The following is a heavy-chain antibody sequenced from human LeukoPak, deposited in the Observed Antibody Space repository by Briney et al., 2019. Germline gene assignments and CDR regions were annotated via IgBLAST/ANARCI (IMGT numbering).Heavy chain of an antibody. Sequence: AGGSLRLSCAASGFTVSSDYMGWVRQAPGEGGEWVSVIYTGGRTYYADSVKGGFTISSDTSKNTLYLQMNSLRAEDTAVYYCARGTSTVSAGYYWGQGTLVTVSS. CDR2: IYTGGRT. CDR3: ARGTSTVSAGYY. J-gene: IGHJ4*02. CDR1: GFTVSSDY. D-gene: IGHD6-19*01. V-gene: IGHV3-53*01.